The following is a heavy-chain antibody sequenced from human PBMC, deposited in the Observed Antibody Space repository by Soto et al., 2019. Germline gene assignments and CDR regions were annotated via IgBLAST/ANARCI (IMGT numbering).Heavy chain of an antibody. Sequence: SETLSLTCAVYGGSFSGYSWGWIRQPTGKGLEWIGEINHSGRPNYNPSLERRVSISVDTSKNQFSLKLSSVTAADTAVYYCARSGISRYYYYYGMDVWGQGTTVTVSS. D-gene: IGHD2-15*01. CDR2: INHSGRP. CDR3: ARSGISRYYYYYGMDV. CDR1: GGSFSGYS. V-gene: IGHV4-34*01. J-gene: IGHJ6*02.